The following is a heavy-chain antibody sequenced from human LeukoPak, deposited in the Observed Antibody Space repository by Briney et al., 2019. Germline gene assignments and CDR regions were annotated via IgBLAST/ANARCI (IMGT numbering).Heavy chain of an antibody. V-gene: IGHV4-34*01. Sequence: SETLSLTCAVYGGSFTGYYWSWIRQPPGKGLEWIGEINHSGSTNYNPSLKSRVTISVDTSKNQFSLKLSSVTAADTAVYYCARGAYYYGSGSYYNRLYGMDVWGKGTTVTVSS. CDR3: ARGAYYYGSGSYYNRLYGMDV. CDR2: INHSGST. J-gene: IGHJ6*04. CDR1: GGSFTGYY. D-gene: IGHD3-10*01.